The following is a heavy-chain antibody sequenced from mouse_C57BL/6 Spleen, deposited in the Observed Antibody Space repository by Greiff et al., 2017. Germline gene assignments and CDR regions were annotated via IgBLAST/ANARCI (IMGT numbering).Heavy chain of an antibody. CDR2: IYPGDGDT. CDR1: GYAFSSSW. CDR3: ALITTVVPMDY. Sequence: QVQLQQSGPELVKPGASVKISCKASGYAFSSSWMNWVKQRPGKGLEWIGRIYPGDGDTNYNGKFKGKATLTADKSSSTAYMQLSSLTSEDSAVYFCALITTVVPMDYWGQGTSVTVSS. D-gene: IGHD1-1*01. V-gene: IGHV1-82*01. J-gene: IGHJ4*01.